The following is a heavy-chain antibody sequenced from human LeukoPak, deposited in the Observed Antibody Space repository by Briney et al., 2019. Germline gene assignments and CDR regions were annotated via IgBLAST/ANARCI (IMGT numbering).Heavy chain of an antibody. CDR3: ARSGRSLPNDY. V-gene: IGHV4-34*01. CDR2: INHSGST. D-gene: IGHD2-21*02. CDR1: GGSFSGYY. Sequence: SETLSLTCAVYGGSFSGYYWSWIRQPPGKGPEWIGEINHSGSTNYNPSLKSRVTISVDTSKNQFSLKLSSVTAADTAVYYCARSGRSLPNDYWGQGTLVTVSS. J-gene: IGHJ4*02.